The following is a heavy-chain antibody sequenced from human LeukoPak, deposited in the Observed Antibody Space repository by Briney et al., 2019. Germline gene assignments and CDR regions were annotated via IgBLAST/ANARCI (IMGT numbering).Heavy chain of an antibody. CDR1: GGSFSGYY. J-gene: IGHJ3*02. V-gene: IGHV4-59*01. CDR2: IYYSGST. CDR3: AREIYGAFDI. Sequence: SSETLSLTCAVYGGSFSGYYWSWIRQPPGKGLEWIGYIYYSGSTNYNPSLKSRVTISVDTSKNQFSLKLSSVTAADTAVYYCAREIYGAFDIWGQGTMVTVSS. D-gene: IGHD2-2*02.